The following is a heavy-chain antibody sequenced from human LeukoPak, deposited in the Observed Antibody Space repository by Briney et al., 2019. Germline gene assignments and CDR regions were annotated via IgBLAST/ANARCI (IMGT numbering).Heavy chain of an antibody. CDR1: GGSISSSSYY. CDR2: IYYSGST. CDR3: ARGTAGDY. J-gene: IGHJ4*02. V-gene: IGHV4-39*07. Sequence: SETLSLTCTVSGGSISSSSYYWGWIRQPPGKGLEWIGSIYYSGSTNYNPSLKSRVTISVDTSKNQFSLKLSSVTAADTAVYYCARGTAGDYWGQGTLVTVSS. D-gene: IGHD6-13*01.